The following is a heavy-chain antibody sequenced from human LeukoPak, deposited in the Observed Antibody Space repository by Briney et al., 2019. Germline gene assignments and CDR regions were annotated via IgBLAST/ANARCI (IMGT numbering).Heavy chain of an antibody. CDR3: AKAFRFSRSGVDV. J-gene: IGHJ6*02. V-gene: IGHV3-23*01. Sequence: GGSLRLSCAASGFTVSSNYMSWVRQAPGKGLEWVSGISGNGGGTYYADSVKGRFTISRDNSRNTLYLQMNSLRVEDTAVYYCAKAFRFSRSGVDVWGQGTTVTVSS. CDR2: ISGNGGGT. CDR1: GFTVSSNY. D-gene: IGHD3-10*01.